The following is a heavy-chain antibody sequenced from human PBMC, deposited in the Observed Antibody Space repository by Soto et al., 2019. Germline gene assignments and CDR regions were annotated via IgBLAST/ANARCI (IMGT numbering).Heavy chain of an antibody. J-gene: IGHJ3*02. CDR1: GLTFSNAW. CDR3: STAGFSIGYFAFDI. Sequence: EVQLVESGGGLVKTGGSLIRSCAASGLTFSNAWMKSKTDGGTIDYAAPVKGRFTISRDDSKNTLYLQMNSLKTEDTAVYYCSTAGFSIGYFAFDIWGQGTMVTVSS. D-gene: IGHD3-22*01. V-gene: IGHV3-15*07. CDR2: SKTDGGTI.